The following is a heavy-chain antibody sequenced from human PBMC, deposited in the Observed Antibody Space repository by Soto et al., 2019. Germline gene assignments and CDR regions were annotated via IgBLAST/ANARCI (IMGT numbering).Heavy chain of an antibody. J-gene: IGHJ4*02. Sequence: DVQLLESGGGLAQPGESLRLSCVASGFSFSAYAMSWVRQSPGKGFEWVSTISGSGRITDYADSVKGRFTTSKDTSTNTLYLHMNSLTADDTALYYGVKERIELWLIDYWGQGTLVTVSS. CDR3: VKERIELWLIDY. CDR1: GFSFSAYA. D-gene: IGHD3-16*01. CDR2: ISGSGRIT. V-gene: IGHV3-23*01.